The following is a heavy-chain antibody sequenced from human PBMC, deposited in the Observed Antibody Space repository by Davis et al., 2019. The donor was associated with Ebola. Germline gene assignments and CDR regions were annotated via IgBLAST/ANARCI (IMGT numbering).Heavy chain of an antibody. CDR3: AKPVEAGGHPHYYYYMDV. Sequence: GESLKISCVASAFNFDIYWMSWVRQASGKGLEWVANINDEGSDTYYLETVKGRFTISRDTAKNSVSLQVNSLRPEDTAIYYCAKPVEAGGHPHYYYYMDVWGKGTTVTVSS. CDR2: INDEGSDT. J-gene: IGHJ6*03. D-gene: IGHD6-13*01. V-gene: IGHV3-7*01. CDR1: AFNFDIYW.